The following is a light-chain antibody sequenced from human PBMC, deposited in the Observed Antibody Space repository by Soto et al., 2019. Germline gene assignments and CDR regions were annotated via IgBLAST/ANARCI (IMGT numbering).Light chain of an antibody. CDR1: QSVSSAY. Sequence: EIVLTQSPGTLSLSPGERATLSCRASQSVSSAYLAWYQQKPGQAPRLLISGASSRATGIPDRFSGSGSGTDFTLTISRLEPEDFEVYFCQQYGGSPPITFGQGTRLDFK. J-gene: IGKJ5*01. CDR2: GAS. V-gene: IGKV3-20*01. CDR3: QQYGGSPPIT.